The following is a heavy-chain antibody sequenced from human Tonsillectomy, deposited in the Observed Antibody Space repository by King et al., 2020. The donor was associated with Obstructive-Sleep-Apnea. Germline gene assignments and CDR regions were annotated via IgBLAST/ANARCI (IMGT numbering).Heavy chain of an antibody. CDR1: GFTFSSYA. V-gene: IGHV3-30*04. D-gene: IGHD3-16*01. Sequence: VPLVESGGGVVQPGRSLRLSCAASGFTFSSYAMHWVRQAPGKGLEWVAVISYDGSNKYYADSVKGRFTISRDNSKNTLYLQMNSLRVEDTAVYYCARVIGDRLDYYYYYGMDVWGQGTTVTVSS. CDR2: ISYDGSNK. CDR3: ARVIGDRLDYYYYYGMDV. J-gene: IGHJ6*02.